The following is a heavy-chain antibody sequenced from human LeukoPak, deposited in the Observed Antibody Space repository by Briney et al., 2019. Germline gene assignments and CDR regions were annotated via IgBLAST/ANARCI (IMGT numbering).Heavy chain of an antibody. V-gene: IGHV1-2*02. Sequence: ASVKVSCKASGYTFTGYYIHWVRQAPGQGLEWMGWINPNSGGTNYAQKFQGRVTMTRDTSISTAYMEESRLRSGDTAVYFCARPLVYDSSGYWFDYWGQGTLVTVSS. CDR1: GYTFTGYY. CDR2: INPNSGGT. D-gene: IGHD3-22*01. CDR3: ARPLVYDSSGYWFDY. J-gene: IGHJ4*02.